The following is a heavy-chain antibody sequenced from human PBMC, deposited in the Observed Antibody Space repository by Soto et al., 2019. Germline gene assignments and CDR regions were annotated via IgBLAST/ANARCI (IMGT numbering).Heavy chain of an antibody. J-gene: IGHJ4*02. CDR1: GYTFTGYY. V-gene: IGHV1-2*02. CDR2: INPNSGGT. Sequence: SVKVSFKASGYTFTGYYMHWVRQAPGQGLEWMGWINPNSGGTNYAQKFQGRVTMTRDTSISTAYMELSRLRSDDTAVYYCARSDYDFWSGYLGDIDYWGQGTLVTVSS. CDR3: ARSDYDFWSGYLGDIDY. D-gene: IGHD3-3*01.